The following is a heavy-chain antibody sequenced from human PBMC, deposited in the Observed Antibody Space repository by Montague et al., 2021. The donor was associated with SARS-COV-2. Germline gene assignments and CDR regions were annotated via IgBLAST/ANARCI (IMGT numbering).Heavy chain of an antibody. V-gene: IGHV4-59*08. D-gene: IGHD1-26*01. CDR1: GGSISNYF. J-gene: IGHJ3*01. Sequence: SETLSLTCTVSGGSISNYFWSWIRQPPGKGLEWIGYIYYIGRTNYNPSLKSRVTISVDTSKNQFSLKLTSVTAADTAVYYCARLNSGTDHYDAFDFWGQGTMVTVSS. CDR3: ARLNSGTDHYDAFDF. CDR2: IYYIGRT.